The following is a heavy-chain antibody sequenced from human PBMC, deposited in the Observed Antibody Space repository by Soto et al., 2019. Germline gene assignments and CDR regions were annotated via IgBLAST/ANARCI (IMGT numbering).Heavy chain of an antibody. CDR3: ARERQYSSSWYARGWFDP. Sequence: KQSQTLSFTCAISGDRVSSNSAAWNWIRQSPSRGLEWLGRTYYRSKWYNDYAVSVKSRITINPDTSKNQFSLQLNSVTPEDTAVYYCARERQYSSSWYARGWFDPWGQGTLVTVSS. V-gene: IGHV6-1*01. J-gene: IGHJ5*02. D-gene: IGHD6-13*01. CDR2: TYYRSKWYN. CDR1: GDRVSSNSAA.